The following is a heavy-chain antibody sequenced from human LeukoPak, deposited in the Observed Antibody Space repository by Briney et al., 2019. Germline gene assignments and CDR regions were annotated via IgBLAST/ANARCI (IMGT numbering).Heavy chain of an antibody. V-gene: IGHV3-30-3*01. J-gene: IGHJ4*02. D-gene: IGHD6-13*01. CDR3: AREGSLYYFDC. CDR1: GFTFSGYD. CDR2: ISFVGSNK. Sequence: GRSLRLSCAASGFTFSGYDMHRVRQAPGKGLEWVAVISFVGSNKYYAESEKGRFTISRDNSKNTLYLQMNSLRAEDTAVYYCAREGSLYYFDCWGQGTLVTVSS.